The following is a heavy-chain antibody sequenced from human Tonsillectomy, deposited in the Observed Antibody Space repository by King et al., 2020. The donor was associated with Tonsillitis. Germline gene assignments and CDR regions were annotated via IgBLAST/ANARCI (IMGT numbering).Heavy chain of an antibody. CDR1: GYTFINYG. Sequence: VQLVESGDEVKKPGASVKVSCKASGYTFINYGISWVRQAPGQGLEWMGWISAHNGNTNYAQKLQGRVTMTTDTSTSTAYMELRSLRSDDTAVYYCARDVGVKAAANLLFDYWGQGTLVTVSS. D-gene: IGHD2-15*01. CDR2: ISAHNGNT. V-gene: IGHV1-18*01. J-gene: IGHJ4*02. CDR3: ARDVGVKAAANLLFDY.